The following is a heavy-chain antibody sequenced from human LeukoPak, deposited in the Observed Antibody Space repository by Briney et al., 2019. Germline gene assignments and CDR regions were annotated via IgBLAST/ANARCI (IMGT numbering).Heavy chain of an antibody. CDR1: GESFSGND. CDR2: INHSGST. Sequence: SETLSLTCAVYGESFSGNDWSWIRQPPGKGLEWIGEINHSGSTNYNPSLKSRVTISVDTSKNQFSLKLSSVTAADTAVYYCARHGVPYYYGSGSSALFDYWGQGTLVTVSS. V-gene: IGHV4-34*01. CDR3: ARHGVPYYYGSGSSALFDY. D-gene: IGHD3-10*01. J-gene: IGHJ4*02.